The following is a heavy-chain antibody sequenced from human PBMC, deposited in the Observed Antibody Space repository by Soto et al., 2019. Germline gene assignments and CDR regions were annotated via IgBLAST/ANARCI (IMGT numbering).Heavy chain of an antibody. D-gene: IGHD2-21*02. J-gene: IGHJ6*02. V-gene: IGHV3-23*01. CDR2: VTANGGST. CDR1: GFTFSVYA. Sequence: GGSVRLSXAATGFTFSVYAMTWVRQAPGKGLEWVSAVTANGGSTYSADSVKGRFTISRDNSKNTLFLQMNSLRAEDTAVYYCASMGVGDWANYYYYYGMDVWGQGTTVTVSS. CDR3: ASMGVGDWANYYYYYGMDV.